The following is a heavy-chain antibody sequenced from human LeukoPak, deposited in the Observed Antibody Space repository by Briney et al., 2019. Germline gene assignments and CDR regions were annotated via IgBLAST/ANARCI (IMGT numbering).Heavy chain of an antibody. V-gene: IGHV4-30-2*01. J-gene: IGHJ4*02. D-gene: IGHD3-10*01. CDR1: GFTFSSYA. Sequence: LRLSCAASGFTFSSYAMSWVRQAPGKGLEWIGYMYHSGSTFCNPSLKSRVTISVDRSMNQFSLKLTSVTAADTAVYFCARGYNRNYYLDYWGQGTLVTVSS. CDR3: ARGYNRNYYLDY. CDR2: MYHSGST.